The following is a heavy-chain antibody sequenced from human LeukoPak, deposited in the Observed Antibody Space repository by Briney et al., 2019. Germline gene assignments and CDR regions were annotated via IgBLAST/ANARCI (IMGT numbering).Heavy chain of an antibody. CDR3: ARGDYGDYPSDY. CDR1: GGSISSSSYY. V-gene: IGHV4-39*07. CDR2: IYYSGST. D-gene: IGHD4-17*01. J-gene: IGHJ4*02. Sequence: SETLSLTCTVSGGSISSSSYYWGWIRQPPGKGLEWIGSIYYSGSTYYNPSLKSRATISVDTSKNQFSLKLSSVTAADTAVYYCARGDYGDYPSDYWGQGTLVTVSS.